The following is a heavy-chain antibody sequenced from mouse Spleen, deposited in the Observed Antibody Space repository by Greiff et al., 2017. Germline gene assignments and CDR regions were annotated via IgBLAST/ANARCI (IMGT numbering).Heavy chain of an antibody. J-gene: IGHJ2*01. CDR2: IDPETGGT. Sequence: VQLQESGAELVRPGASVTLSCKASGYTFTDYEMHWVKQTPVHGLEWIGAIDPETGGTAYNQKFKGKAILTADKSSSTAYMELRSLTSEDSAVYYCTRKDYYDGSYFDYWGQGTTLTVSS. V-gene: IGHV1-15*01. CDR1: GYTFTDYE. D-gene: IGHD1-1*01. CDR3: TRKDYYDGSYFDY.